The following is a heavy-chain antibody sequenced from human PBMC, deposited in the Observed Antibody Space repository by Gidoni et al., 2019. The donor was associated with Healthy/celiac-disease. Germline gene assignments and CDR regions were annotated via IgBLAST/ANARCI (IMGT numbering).Heavy chain of an antibody. CDR2: ISGSGGST. V-gene: IGHV3-23*04. J-gene: IGHJ4*02. D-gene: IGHD6-6*01. Sequence: EVQLVESGGGLVPPGGSLRLSCAASGFTFSIYAMRWVRQAPGKGLEWVSAISGSGGSTYYADSVKGRFTISRDNAKNTVYLQMNRLRAEETAVYYCAKGGLGAARHFDYWGQGTLVTVSS. CDR1: GFTFSIYA. CDR3: AKGGLGAARHFDY.